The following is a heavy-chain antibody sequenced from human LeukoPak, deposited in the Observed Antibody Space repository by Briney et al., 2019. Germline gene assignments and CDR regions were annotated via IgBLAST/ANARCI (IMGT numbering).Heavy chain of an antibody. CDR2: IYHSGST. CDR1: GGSISTYY. D-gene: IGHD2-2*02. CDR3: AREVVPAAIHNWFDP. J-gene: IGHJ5*02. V-gene: IGHV4-59*01. Sequence: SETLSLTCTVSGGSISTYYWNWIRQPPGKGLEWIGYIYHSGSTNYNPSLQSRVTISVDTSKNQFSLNLNSVTAADTAVYYCAREVVPAAIHNWFDPWAREPWSPSPQ.